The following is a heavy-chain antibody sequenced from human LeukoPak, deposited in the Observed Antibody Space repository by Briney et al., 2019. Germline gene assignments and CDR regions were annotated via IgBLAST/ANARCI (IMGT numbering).Heavy chain of an antibody. CDR3: ARHLGSGSYYLYYYYYYMDV. CDR1: GGSISSSSYY. Sequence: PSETLSLTCTVSGGSISSSSYYWGWIRQPPGKGLEWIGSIYYSGSTYYNPSLKSRVTISVDTSKNQFSLKLSSVTAADTAVYYCARHLGSGSYYLYYYYYYMDVWGKGTTVTISS. J-gene: IGHJ6*03. V-gene: IGHV4-39*01. D-gene: IGHD1-26*01. CDR2: IYYSGST.